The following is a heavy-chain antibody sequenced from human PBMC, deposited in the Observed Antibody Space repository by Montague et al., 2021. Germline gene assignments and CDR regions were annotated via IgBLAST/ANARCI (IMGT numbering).Heavy chain of an antibody. CDR3: ANARVAVAGAEDY. CDR2: ITASGATT. Sequence: FLRLSCAASGFTFRSYAMSWVRQSAGKGLEWVSTITASGATTYYEDSVKGQFTISRDNSKNTLYLQMNSLRAEDTAIYFCANARVAVAGAEDYWGQGALVTVSS. D-gene: IGHD6-19*01. V-gene: IGHV3-23*01. J-gene: IGHJ4*02. CDR1: GFTFRSYA.